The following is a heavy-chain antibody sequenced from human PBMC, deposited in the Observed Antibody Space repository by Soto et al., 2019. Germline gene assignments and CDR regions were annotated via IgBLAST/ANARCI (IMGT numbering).Heavy chain of an antibody. Sequence: QVQLAESGGGVVQPGGSLRLSCAASGFTFSDYGIDWIRQAPGKGLEWVAVISHEGSVQYYADSVKGRFTVFRDNSKNILYLQMNSLRPEDTAMYYCAKEGSPKVSRWDDYWGQGTLVTVSS. CDR3: AKEGSPKVSRWDDY. CDR1: GFTFSDYG. D-gene: IGHD1-26*01. CDR2: ISHEGSVQ. V-gene: IGHV3-30*18. J-gene: IGHJ4*02.